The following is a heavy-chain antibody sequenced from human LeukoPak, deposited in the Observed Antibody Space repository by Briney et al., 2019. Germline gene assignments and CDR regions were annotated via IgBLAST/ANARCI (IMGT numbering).Heavy chain of an antibody. CDR1: GGSFSGYY. J-gene: IGHJ5*02. CDR3: ARELLPGIAAADTMNWFDP. D-gene: IGHD6-13*01. V-gene: IGHV4-34*01. Sequence: SETLSLTCAVYGGSFSGYYWSWIRQPPGKGLEWIGEINHSGSTNYNPSLKSRVTISVDTSKNQFSLKLSSVTAADTAVYYCARELLPGIAAADTMNWFDPWGQGTLVTVSS. CDR2: INHSGST.